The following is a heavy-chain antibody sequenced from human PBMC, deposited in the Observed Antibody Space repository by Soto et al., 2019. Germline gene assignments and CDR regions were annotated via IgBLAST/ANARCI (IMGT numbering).Heavy chain of an antibody. V-gene: IGHV3-23*01. CDR3: ASRSSGWYFDY. J-gene: IGHJ4*02. CDR2: ISGSGGST. CDR1: GFTFSSYA. Sequence: PGGSLRLSCAASGFTFSSYAMNWVRQGPGKGLEWVSVISGSGGSTYYADSVKGRFTISGDNSKNTLYLQMNSLRAEDTAVYYCASRSSGWYFDYWGQGTLVTVSS. D-gene: IGHD6-19*01.